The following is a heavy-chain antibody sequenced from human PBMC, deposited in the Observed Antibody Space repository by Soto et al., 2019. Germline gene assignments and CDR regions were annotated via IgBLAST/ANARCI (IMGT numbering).Heavy chain of an antibody. Sequence: PSQTLSLTCAISGDSVSSKTAAWNWIRQSPSRGLEWLGRTYFRSKWYNDYAISVKSRITINPDTSKNQFSLLLNSVTPEDTAVYYCARNYYGSGSYYTAVGSSGYYGMDACGQGTTVTVSS. CDR3: ARNYYGSGSYYTAVGSSGYYGMDA. V-gene: IGHV6-1*01. CDR2: TYFRSKWYN. J-gene: IGHJ6*02. D-gene: IGHD3-10*01. CDR1: GDSVSSKTAA.